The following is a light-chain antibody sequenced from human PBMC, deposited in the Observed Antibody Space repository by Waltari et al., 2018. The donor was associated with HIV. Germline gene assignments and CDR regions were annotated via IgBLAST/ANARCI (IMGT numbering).Light chain of an antibody. Sequence: SYVLTQPPSVSVAPGETARLTFGGNNIRSKHVHWYQQAPGQAPVLVLYDDSARPSGIPERFSGSNSGSTATLTISRVEAGDEADYYCQVWDSTYDSWVFGGGTNLAVL. CDR3: QVWDSTYDSWV. CDR1: NIRSKH. CDR2: DDS. J-gene: IGLJ3*02. V-gene: IGLV3-21*02.